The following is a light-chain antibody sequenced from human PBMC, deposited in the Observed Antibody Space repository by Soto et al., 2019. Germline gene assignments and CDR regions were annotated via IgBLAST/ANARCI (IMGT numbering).Light chain of an antibody. J-gene: IGKJ1*01. CDR3: QRHGAT. V-gene: IGKV3-20*01. Sequence: EIVLTQSPGTLSLSPGERATLSCRASQSVSSSYLAWYQQKPGQAPRLLIYGASSRATGIPDRFSGSGSGTDFTLTISGLEPEDSAAYYCQRHGATFGQGTKVEIK. CDR2: GAS. CDR1: QSVSSSY.